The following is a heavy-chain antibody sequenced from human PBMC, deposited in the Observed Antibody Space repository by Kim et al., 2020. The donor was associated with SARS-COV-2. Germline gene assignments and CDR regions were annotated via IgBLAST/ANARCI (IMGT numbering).Heavy chain of an antibody. J-gene: IGHJ4*02. V-gene: IGHV1-3*01. CDR1: GYTLTTYG. CDR3: GIVSAAGTGSLTY. D-gene: IGHD6-13*01. Sequence: ASVKVSCKPSGYTLTTYGIHWVRQAPGQRLVWMGWINAANGNTTYSQHFQDRVTMTRDRSATTSSIELSSLGFADTAVYYCGIVSAAGTGSLTYWCQGT. CDR2: INAANGNT.